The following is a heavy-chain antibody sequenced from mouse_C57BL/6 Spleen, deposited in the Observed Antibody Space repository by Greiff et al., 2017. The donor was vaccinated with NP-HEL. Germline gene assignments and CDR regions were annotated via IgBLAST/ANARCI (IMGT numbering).Heavy chain of an antibody. CDR1: GFSFNTYA. J-gene: IGHJ3*01. CDR3: VRQTY. Sequence: EVHLVESGGGLVQPKGSLQLSCAASGFSFNTYALNWVRPAPGQGLELVARIRSKSNNYATYYADSVKDRFTISRDDSESMLYLQMNNLKTEDTAMYYCVRQTYWGQGTLVTVSA. CDR2: IRSKSNNYAT. V-gene: IGHV10-1*01.